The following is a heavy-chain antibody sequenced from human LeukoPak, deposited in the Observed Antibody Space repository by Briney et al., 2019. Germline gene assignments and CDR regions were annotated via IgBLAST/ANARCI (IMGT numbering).Heavy chain of an antibody. D-gene: IGHD5-12*01. J-gene: IGHJ3*02. CDR1: GFTFSSYS. CDR2: ISSSSSYI. V-gene: IGHV3-21*01. Sequence: GGSLRLPCAASGFTFSSYSMNWVRQAPGKGLEWVSSISSSSSYIYYADSVKGRFTISRDNAKNSLYLQMNSLRAEDTAVYYCAREAGYDFHDAFDIWGQGTMVTVSS. CDR3: AREAGYDFHDAFDI.